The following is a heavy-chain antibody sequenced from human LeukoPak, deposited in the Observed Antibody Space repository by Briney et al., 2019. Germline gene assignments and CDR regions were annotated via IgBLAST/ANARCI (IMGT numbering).Heavy chain of an antibody. V-gene: IGHV3-74*01. CDR3: ARGPAANSGNYYVGDY. D-gene: IGHD1-26*01. CDR2: INDDGSTT. CDR1: GFTFSRSW. J-gene: IGHJ4*02. Sequence: GGSLRLSCAASGFTFSRSWMHWVRQAPGKGLVWVSRINDDGSTTSYADSVKGRFTISRDNAKKTLFLQMNSLRAEDTGVYYCARGPAANSGNYYVGDYWGQGTLVTVSS.